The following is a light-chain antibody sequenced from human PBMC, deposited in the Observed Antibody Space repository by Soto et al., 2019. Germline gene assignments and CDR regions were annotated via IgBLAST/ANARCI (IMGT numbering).Light chain of an antibody. J-gene: IGKJ5*01. CDR3: QQYDDLPIT. V-gene: IGKV1-33*01. CDR2: DAS. Sequence: DIQMTQSPSSLSASVGERVTITCQASQDISNYLNWYQQKPVKAPKLLIYDASNLETGVPSRFRGSGSGTEFSFNITSLQPEDVATYYCQQYDDLPITFGQGTRLEIK. CDR1: QDISNY.